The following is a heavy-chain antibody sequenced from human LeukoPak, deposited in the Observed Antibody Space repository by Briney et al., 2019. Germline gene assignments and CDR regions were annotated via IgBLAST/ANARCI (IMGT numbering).Heavy chain of an antibody. CDR1: GYRFTSYW. D-gene: IGHD3-16*02. Sequence: GAALEISFTGSGYRFTSYWIGWGRPMPGKGVGGMGIIYPGDSDTTYKPSFQGQVTISADKSTSTAYLQWSSLKASDTAMYYCARSRAEKVPVWGSYRHHDAFDIWGQGTRVTVSS. J-gene: IGHJ3*02. CDR2: IYPGDSDT. CDR3: ARSRAEKVPVWGSYRHHDAFDI. V-gene: IGHV5-51*01.